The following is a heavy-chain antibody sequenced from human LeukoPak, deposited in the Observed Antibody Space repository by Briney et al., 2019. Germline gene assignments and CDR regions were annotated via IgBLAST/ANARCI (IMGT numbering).Heavy chain of an antibody. CDR3: ARSLRFLEWLTDY. Sequence: GASVKVSCKASGYTFTGYYMHWVRQAPGQGLEWMGWINPNSGGTNYAQKFQGRVTMTRDTSISTAYMELRSLRSDDTAVYYCARSLRFLEWLTDYWGQGTLVTVSS. CDR1: GYTFTGYY. D-gene: IGHD3-3*01. V-gene: IGHV1-2*02. J-gene: IGHJ4*02. CDR2: INPNSGGT.